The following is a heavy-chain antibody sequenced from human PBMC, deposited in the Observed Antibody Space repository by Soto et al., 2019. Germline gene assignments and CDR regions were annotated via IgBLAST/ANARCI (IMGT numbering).Heavy chain of an antibody. V-gene: IGHV4-34*01. Sequence: SETLSLTCAVYGGSFSGYYWSWIRQPPGKGLEWIGEINHSGSTNYNPSLKSRVTISVDTSKNQFSLKLSSVTAADTAVYYCARAGYSYGYRYWGQGTLVPVSS. CDR3: ARAGYSYGYRY. J-gene: IGHJ4*02. D-gene: IGHD5-18*01. CDR2: INHSGST. CDR1: GGSFSGYY.